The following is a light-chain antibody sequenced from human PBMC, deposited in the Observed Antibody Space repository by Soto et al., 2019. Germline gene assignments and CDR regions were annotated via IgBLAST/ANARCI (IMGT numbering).Light chain of an antibody. CDR3: QQSYSTPLT. V-gene: IGKV1-39*01. CDR2: DAS. Sequence: DIQMTQSPSSLSASVGDRVTITCQASQDISNYLNWYQQKPGKAPKLLIYDASSLQSGVPSRFSGSGSGTDFTLTISSLQPEDFATYYCQQSYSTPLTFGPGTKVDIK. J-gene: IGKJ3*01. CDR1: QDISNY.